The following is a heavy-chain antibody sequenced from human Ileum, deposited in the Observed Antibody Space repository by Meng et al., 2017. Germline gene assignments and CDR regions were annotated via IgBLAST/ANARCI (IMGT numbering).Heavy chain of an antibody. V-gene: IGHV4-31*03. D-gene: IGHD2-2*01. J-gene: IGHJ4*02. CDR2: IHYTGST. Sequence: QVQLQEAGPGRGKEAQSLARTGTVSGGSIGSAAYDWTWIRQHPAKGLEWIGYIHYTGSTSYNPSLESRTSTSIDTSNNQFSLKVTSVTAADTAVYYCARGVSAAGLFDNWGPGTLVTVSS. CDR3: ARGVSAAGLFDN. CDR1: GGSIGSAAYD.